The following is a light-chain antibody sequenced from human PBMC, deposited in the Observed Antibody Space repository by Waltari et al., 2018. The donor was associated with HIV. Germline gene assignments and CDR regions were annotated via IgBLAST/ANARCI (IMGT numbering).Light chain of an antibody. CDR1: ALPKQY. CDR2: KDT. Sequence: SYELTQPPSVSVPPGQTARITCSGDALPKQYAYWYHQKPGQAPVLVIYKDTGRPSGIPERFSGSSSGTTVTLTISGVQAEDEADYYCQSADSSGTWVFGGGTKLTVL. J-gene: IGLJ3*02. V-gene: IGLV3-25*03. CDR3: QSADSSGTWV.